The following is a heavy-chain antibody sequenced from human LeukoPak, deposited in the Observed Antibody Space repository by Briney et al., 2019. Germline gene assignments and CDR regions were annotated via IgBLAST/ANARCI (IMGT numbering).Heavy chain of an antibody. Sequence: SQTLSLTCTVSGGSISSGGYYWSWIRQPPGKGLEWIGYIYHSGSTYYNPSLKSRVTISVDRSKNQFSLKLSSVTAADTAVYYCARALLTGTTSGGGYWGQGTLVTVSS. CDR2: IYHSGST. V-gene: IGHV4-30-2*01. CDR1: GGSISSGGYY. D-gene: IGHD1-7*01. CDR3: ARALLTGTTSGGGY. J-gene: IGHJ4*02.